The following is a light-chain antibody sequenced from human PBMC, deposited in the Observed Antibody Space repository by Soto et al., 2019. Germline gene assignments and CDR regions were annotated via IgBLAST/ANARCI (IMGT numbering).Light chain of an antibody. CDR3: AAWDDSLSGPV. Sequence: QSVLTQPPSASGTPGQRVTISCSGSRASIGSNTDTWYQHLPGAAPKLLVYNNNQRPSGVPDRFSGSKSDTSASLAISGLQFEDEAVYYCAAWDDSLSGPVFGGGTKLTVL. J-gene: IGLJ3*02. CDR1: RASIGSNT. CDR2: NNN. V-gene: IGLV1-44*01.